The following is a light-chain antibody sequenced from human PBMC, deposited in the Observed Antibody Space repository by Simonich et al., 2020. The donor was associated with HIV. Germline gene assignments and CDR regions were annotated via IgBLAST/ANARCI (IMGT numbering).Light chain of an antibody. Sequence: QLVLTQSPSASASLGASVKLTCTLSSGHSSYAIAWHQQQPEKGPRYLMKVNSDGSHSEGDGIPDRFAGSSSVAERYLTISSLQSEDETDYYCQTWGTGILVFGGGTKLTVL. CDR2: VNSDGSH. CDR3: QTWGTGILV. CDR1: SGHSSYA. V-gene: IGLV4-69*01. J-gene: IGLJ3*02.